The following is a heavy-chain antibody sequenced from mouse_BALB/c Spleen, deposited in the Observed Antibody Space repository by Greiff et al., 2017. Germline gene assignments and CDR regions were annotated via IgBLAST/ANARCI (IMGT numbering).Heavy chain of an antibody. V-gene: IGHV5-12-2*01. CDR3: ARHPDGYYAWFAY. J-gene: IGHJ3*01. Sequence: EVQLQESGGGLVQPGGSLKLSCAASGFTFSSYTMSWVRQTPEKRLEWVAYISNGGGSTYYPDTVKGRFTISRDNAKNTLYLQMSSLKSEDTAMYYCARHPDGYYAWFAYWGQGTLVTVSA. CDR2: ISNGGGST. CDR1: GFTFSSYT. D-gene: IGHD2-3*01.